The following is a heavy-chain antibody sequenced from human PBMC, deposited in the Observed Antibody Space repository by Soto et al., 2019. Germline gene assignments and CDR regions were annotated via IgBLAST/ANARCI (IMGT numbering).Heavy chain of an antibody. CDR1: GFTFSDYD. J-gene: IGHJ4*02. V-gene: IGHV3-11*01. CDR3: ETSRVCDF. CDR2: MSSGGTNV. Sequence: QVQLVESGGGLVRPGGSLRLSCAASGFTFSDYDMRWIRQAPGKGLEWLALMSSGGTNVFYAVSVKGRFTISRDNAKNSLFLLMDSLKAEDTAVYYCETSRVCDFWGLGTLVSVSS.